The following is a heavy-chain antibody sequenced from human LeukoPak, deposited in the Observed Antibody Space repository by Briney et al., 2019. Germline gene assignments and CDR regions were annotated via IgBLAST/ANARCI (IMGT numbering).Heavy chain of an antibody. CDR1: GYSISSGYY. J-gene: IGHJ4*02. Sequence: SETLSLTCTVSGYSISSGYYWGWIRQPPGKGLEWIGSIYHSGSTYYNPSLKSRVTISVDTSKNQFSLKLSSVTAADTAVYYCARWSRSDYDILTGSFYYDTSGYYQFDYWGQGTLVTVSS. CDR3: ARWSRSDYDILTGSFYYDTSGYYQFDY. CDR2: IYHSGST. V-gene: IGHV4-38-2*02. D-gene: IGHD3-22*01.